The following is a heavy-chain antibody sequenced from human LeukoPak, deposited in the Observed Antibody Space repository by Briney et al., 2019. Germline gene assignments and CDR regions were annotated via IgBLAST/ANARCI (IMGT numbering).Heavy chain of an antibody. V-gene: IGHV4-39*07. Sequence: PSETLSLTCTVSGGSISSSTYYWGWVRQPPGKGLEWIGNMYYGGSTYYNPSLKSRVTISVDTSKNQFSLKLSSVTAADTAVYYCARGPDRITGTTVGFDYWGQGTLVTVSS. CDR1: GGSISSSTYY. CDR2: MYYGGST. J-gene: IGHJ4*02. CDR3: ARGPDRITGTTVGFDY. D-gene: IGHD1-7*01.